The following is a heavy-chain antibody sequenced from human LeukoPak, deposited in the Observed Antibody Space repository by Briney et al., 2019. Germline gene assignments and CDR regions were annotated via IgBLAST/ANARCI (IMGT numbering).Heavy chain of an antibody. CDR2: IYYSGST. CDR1: GGSISSSSYY. V-gene: IGHV4-39*01. J-gene: IGHJ6*03. CDR3: XRRVNSSGPKXYYYYYYYMDV. Sequence: SETLSLTCTVSGGSISSSSYYWGWIRQPPGKGREWIGSIYYSGSTYYNPSLKSRVTISVDTSKNQFSLKLSSVTAADTSVYYCXRRVNSSGPKXYYYYYYYMDVWGKGTTVTVSS. D-gene: IGHD6-19*01.